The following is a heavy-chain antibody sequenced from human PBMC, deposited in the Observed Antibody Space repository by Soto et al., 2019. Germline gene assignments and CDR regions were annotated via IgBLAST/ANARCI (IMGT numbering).Heavy chain of an antibody. J-gene: IGHJ4*02. Sequence: PGGSLRLSCAASGFTFSSYGMHWVRQAPGKGLEWVAVIYDGSNKYYADSVKGRFTISRDNSKNTLYLQMNSLRAEDTAVYYCARDLYYYDSSGYAARDSWGQGT. CDR1: GFTFSSYG. CDR3: ARDLYYYDSSGYAARDS. V-gene: IGHV3-33*08. D-gene: IGHD3-22*01. CDR2: IYDGSNK.